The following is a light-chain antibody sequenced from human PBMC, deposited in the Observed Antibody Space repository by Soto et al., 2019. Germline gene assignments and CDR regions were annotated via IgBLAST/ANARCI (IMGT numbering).Light chain of an antibody. Sequence: QSVLTQPPSASVTPGQRVTISWSGSSSNLGSNFVFWYQQLPGAAPQLLISRNNERPSGVPARFSGSKSGTSASLAISGLRSEDEADYHCAAWDDSLSGVVFGGGTKLTVL. CDR2: RNN. CDR1: SSNLGSNF. V-gene: IGLV1-47*01. J-gene: IGLJ3*02. CDR3: AAWDDSLSGVV.